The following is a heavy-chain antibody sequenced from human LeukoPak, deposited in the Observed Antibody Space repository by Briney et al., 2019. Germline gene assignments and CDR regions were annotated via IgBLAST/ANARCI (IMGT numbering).Heavy chain of an antibody. V-gene: IGHV4-39*01. CDR3: ATRIVGATGYFDY. Sequence: SETLSLTCTVSGGSVISSSDLWVWIRQPPGKGLEWIGSIYYSGSTYYNPSLKSRVTISVDTSKNQFSLKLSSVTAADTAVYYCATRIVGATGYFDYWGQGTLVTVSS. CDR2: IYYSGST. J-gene: IGHJ4*02. D-gene: IGHD1-26*01. CDR1: GGSVISSSDL.